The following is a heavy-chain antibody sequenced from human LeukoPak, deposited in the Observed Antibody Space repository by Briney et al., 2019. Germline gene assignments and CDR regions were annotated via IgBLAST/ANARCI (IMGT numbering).Heavy chain of an antibody. D-gene: IGHD3-3*01. Sequence: PGGSLRLSCAASGFTFTSYGISWVRQAPGQGLEWMGWISAYNGNTNYAQKLQGRVTMTTGTSTSTAYMELRSLRSDDTAVYYCARERVTIFGAELRRYSSLDPWGQGALVTVSS. CDR1: GFTFTSYG. V-gene: IGHV1-18*01. CDR2: ISAYNGNT. J-gene: IGHJ5*02. CDR3: ARERVTIFGAELRRYSSLDP.